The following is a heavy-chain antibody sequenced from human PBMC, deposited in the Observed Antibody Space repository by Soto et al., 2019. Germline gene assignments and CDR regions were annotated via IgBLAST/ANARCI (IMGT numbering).Heavy chain of an antibody. CDR3: AKVTATGGGAFDI. CDR2: ILVGGST. V-gene: IGHV3-23*01. Sequence: LRLSCAASGFICSSYDMSWVRQAPGKGLEWVSTILVGGSTHYEDSVKGRFTISRDRPKNTLYLQMNSLTAGDTAVYYCAKVTATGGGAFDICGQGTMVTVSS. J-gene: IGHJ3*02. CDR1: GFICSSYD. D-gene: IGHD2-8*02.